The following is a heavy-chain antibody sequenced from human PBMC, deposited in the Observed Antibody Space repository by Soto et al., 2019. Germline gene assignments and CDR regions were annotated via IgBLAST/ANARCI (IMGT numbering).Heavy chain of an antibody. CDR3: ARVGPIVVEPSAANFYIYQGMDV. Sequence: QVQLKQSGGEVKNSGASVKVSCQSAGYAFIKYGINWVRQAPGKGLEWLGWISPYNGDTNYAQSLQDRITMTRDTSTSIAYMELRNLRSNDTAVYYCARVGPIVVEPSAANFYIYQGMDVWGQGTTVIVS. CDR1: GYAFIKYG. CDR2: ISPYNGDT. V-gene: IGHV1-18*01. J-gene: IGHJ6*02. D-gene: IGHD2-2*01.